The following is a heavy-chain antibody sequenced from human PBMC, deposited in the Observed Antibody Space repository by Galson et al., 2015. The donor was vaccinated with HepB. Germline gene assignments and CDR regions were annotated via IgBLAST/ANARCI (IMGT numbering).Heavy chain of an antibody. CDR3: AKEALPDYGGVTGFHF. J-gene: IGHJ4*02. D-gene: IGHD4-23*01. V-gene: IGHV3-33*06. Sequence: KGRFTISKDTSKNTLYLQMDSLRVEDTAVYYCAKEALPDYGGVTGFHFWGQGTLVTVSS.